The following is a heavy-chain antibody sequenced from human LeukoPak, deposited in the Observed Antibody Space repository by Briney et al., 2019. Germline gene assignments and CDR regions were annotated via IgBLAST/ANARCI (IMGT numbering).Heavy chain of an antibody. CDR2: ISAYNDNT. CDR1: GYTFTSYG. Sequence: ASVKVSCKASGYTFTSYGISWVRQAPGQGLEWMGWISAYNDNTNYAQKLQGRVTMTTDTSTSTAYMELRSLRSDDTAVYYCARDWYYDFWSGYYKYYFDYWGQGTLVTVSS. J-gene: IGHJ4*02. CDR3: ARDWYYDFWSGYYKYYFDY. V-gene: IGHV1-18*01. D-gene: IGHD3-3*01.